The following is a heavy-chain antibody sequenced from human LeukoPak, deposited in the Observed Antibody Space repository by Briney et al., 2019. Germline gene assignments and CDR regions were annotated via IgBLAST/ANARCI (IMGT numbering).Heavy chain of an antibody. V-gene: IGHV3-74*01. CDR1: GITFSTYW. D-gene: IGHD1-1*01. J-gene: IGHJ4*02. Sequence: GGSLRLSCAGSGITFSTYWMHWVRQAPGKGLVWVSRINSEGSTISYADSVKGRFTISRDNAKNTLYLQMNSLRAEDAAVYFCARGIGSSDYWGQGTLVTVSS. CDR2: INSEGSTI. CDR3: ARGIGSSDY.